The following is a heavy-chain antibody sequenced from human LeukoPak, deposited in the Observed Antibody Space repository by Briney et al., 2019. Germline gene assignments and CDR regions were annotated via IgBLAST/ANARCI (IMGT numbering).Heavy chain of an antibody. CDR3: ARDSPYSGSYRLYYYYYMDV. CDR1: GGAISSSSYY. V-gene: IGHV4-39*07. CDR2: IYYSGST. D-gene: IGHD1-26*01. J-gene: IGHJ6*03. Sequence: SETLSLTCTVSGGAISSSSYYWGWIRQPPGKGLEWIGRIYYSGSTYYNPSLKSRVTISVDTSKNQFSLKLSSVTAADTAVYYCARDSPYSGSYRLYYYYYMDVWGKGTTVTVSS.